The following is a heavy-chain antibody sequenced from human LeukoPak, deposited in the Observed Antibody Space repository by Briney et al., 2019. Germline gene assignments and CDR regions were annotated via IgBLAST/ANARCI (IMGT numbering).Heavy chain of an antibody. D-gene: IGHD2-2*01. CDR3: AKGASSSCYGHVDY. J-gene: IGHJ4*02. Sequence: GGSLRLSCAASEFSFSNYAMNWVRQAPGKGLEWVSAICGRAAATYYADSVKGRFTISRDDSKNTLYLQMNSLRAEDTALYYCAKGASSSCYGHVDYWGQGTLVTVSS. CDR1: EFSFSNYA. CDR2: ICGRAAAT. V-gene: IGHV3-23*01.